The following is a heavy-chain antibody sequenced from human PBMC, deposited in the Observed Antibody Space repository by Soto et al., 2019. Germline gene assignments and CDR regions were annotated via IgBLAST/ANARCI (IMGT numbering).Heavy chain of an antibody. V-gene: IGHV3-7*03. D-gene: IGHD1-26*01. CDR1: GFTFSSYW. CDR3: ARNGAGGVGAFDI. Sequence: GSLRLSCAASGFTFSSYWMSWVRQAPGKGLEWVANIKQDGSEKYYVDSVKGRFTISRDNAKNSLYLQMNSLRAEDTGVYYCARNGAGGVGAFDIWGQGTMVTVSS. CDR2: IKQDGSEK. J-gene: IGHJ3*02.